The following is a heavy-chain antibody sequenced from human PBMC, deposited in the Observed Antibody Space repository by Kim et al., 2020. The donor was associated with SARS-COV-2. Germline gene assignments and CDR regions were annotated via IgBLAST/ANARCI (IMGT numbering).Heavy chain of an antibody. Sequence: SETLSLTCAVSDGLFSNVYWSWIRQPPGKGLEWIGEIKHDGGTTYNPSLKSRLTISLDTSKNEFSLRLTSVTAADTAVYYCASGKSSKYGGGRWTYYYGMDGWGHGTTVTVSS. CDR3: ASGKSSKYGGGRWTYYYGMDG. J-gene: IGHJ6*02. CDR1: DGLFSNVY. V-gene: IGHV4-34*01. D-gene: IGHD5-12*01. CDR2: IKHDGGT.